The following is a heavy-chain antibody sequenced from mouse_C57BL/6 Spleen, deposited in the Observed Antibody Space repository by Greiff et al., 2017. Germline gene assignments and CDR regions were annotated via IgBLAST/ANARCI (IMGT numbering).Heavy chain of an antibody. CDR3: ASLDDYDGDAYAMDY. V-gene: IGHV1-64*01. CDR1: GYTFTSYW. Sequence: QVQLQQSGAELVKPGASVKLSCKASGYTFTSYWMHWVKQRPGQGLEWIGMIHPNSGSTNYNEKFKSKATLTVDKPSSPAYMQLSSLTSEDSAVYYCASLDDYDGDAYAMDYWGQGTSVTVSS. CDR2: IHPNSGST. J-gene: IGHJ4*01. D-gene: IGHD2-4*01.